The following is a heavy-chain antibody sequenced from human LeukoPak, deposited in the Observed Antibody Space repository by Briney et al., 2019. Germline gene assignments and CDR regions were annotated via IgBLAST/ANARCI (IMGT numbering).Heavy chain of an antibody. D-gene: IGHD4-23*01. V-gene: IGHV3-30*18. CDR3: AKVITVVTPDY. J-gene: IGHJ4*02. Sequence: GRSLRLSCAASGFTFSSYGMHWVRQAPGKGLEWVAVISYDRSNKYYADSVKGRFTISRDNSKNTLYLQMNSLRAEDTAVYYCAKVITVVTPDYWGQGTLVTVSS. CDR1: GFTFSSYG. CDR2: ISYDRSNK.